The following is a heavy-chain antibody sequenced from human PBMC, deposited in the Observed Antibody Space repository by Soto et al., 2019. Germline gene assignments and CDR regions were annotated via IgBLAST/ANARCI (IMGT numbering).Heavy chain of an antibody. J-gene: IGHJ4*02. V-gene: IGHV3-30*18. Sequence: GGSLRLSCAASGFTFSSYGMHWVRQAPGKGPEWVAVISYDGSNKYYADSVKGRFTISRDNSKNTLYLQMNSLRAEDTAVYYCAKDNYYYDSSGLFDYWGQGTLVTVSS. CDR3: AKDNYYYDSSGLFDY. D-gene: IGHD3-22*01. CDR1: GFTFSSYG. CDR2: ISYDGSNK.